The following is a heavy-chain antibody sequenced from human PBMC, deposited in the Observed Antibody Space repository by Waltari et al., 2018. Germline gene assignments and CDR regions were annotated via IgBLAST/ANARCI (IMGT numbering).Heavy chain of an antibody. J-gene: IGHJ3*02. CDR1: GSTFSDCY. Sequence: AHLAQPGAEVKKPGASVRVSCKTYGSTFSDCYIYCVRQAPGPGLEWMGWINPKSGATNPAQKFQGRVTLTRDTSTSTVYMELRGLTSDDTAIYYCARDLFPNFWSGYGFDIWGQGTKVTVSS. CDR2: INPKSGAT. V-gene: IGHV1-2*02. D-gene: IGHD3-3*01. CDR3: ARDLFPNFWSGYGFDI.